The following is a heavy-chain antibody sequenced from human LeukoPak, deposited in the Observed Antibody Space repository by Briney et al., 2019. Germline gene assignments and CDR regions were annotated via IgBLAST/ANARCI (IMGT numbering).Heavy chain of an antibody. CDR1: GVTLSTYA. CDR2: ISSSGSGDNT. D-gene: IGHD3-10*01. V-gene: IGHV3-23*01. J-gene: IGHJ4*02. CDR3: ARAMEFDY. Sequence: PGGSLRLSCAASGVTLSTYAMSWARQAPGKGLEWVSGISSSGSGDNTYYADSVKGRFTISRDSSKNALFLHMNTLRAEDTAVYYCARAMEFDYWGQGTLVTVSS.